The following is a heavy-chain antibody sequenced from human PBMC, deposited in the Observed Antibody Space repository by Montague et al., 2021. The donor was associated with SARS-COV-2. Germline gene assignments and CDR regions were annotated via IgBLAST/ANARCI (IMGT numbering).Heavy chain of an antibody. CDR1: GGSISSGSYY. J-gene: IGHJ5*01. CDR2: VYASGIT. CDR3: TRGLASVDS. Sequence: TLSLTCTVSGGSISSGSYYWSWIRQLAGKGLEWIGRVYASGITNYNPSLKSRVTISLDTSKNPFSMRLSSVTAADTALYYCTRGLASVDSWGQGTLVTVSS. V-gene: IGHV4-61*02.